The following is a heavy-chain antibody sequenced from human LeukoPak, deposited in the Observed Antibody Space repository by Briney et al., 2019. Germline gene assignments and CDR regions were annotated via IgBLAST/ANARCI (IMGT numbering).Heavy chain of an antibody. Sequence: SETLSLTCTVSGGSIISSSYYWGWIRQPPEKGLELIGSIHFSGSPYHNPSLKSRVTMSVDTSKNQVSLKLSSVTAADTAVYYCARTRSQAISAQYFDYWGQGTLVTVSS. CDR3: ARTRSQAISAQYFDY. CDR2: IHFSGSP. V-gene: IGHV4-39*01. D-gene: IGHD2-2*02. J-gene: IGHJ4*02. CDR1: GGSIISSSYY.